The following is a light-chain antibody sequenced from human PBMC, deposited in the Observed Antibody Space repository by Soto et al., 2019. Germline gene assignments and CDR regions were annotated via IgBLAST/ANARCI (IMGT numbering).Light chain of an antibody. Sequence: EIVLTQSPGTLSLSPGERATLSCRASQSVSGSHLAWYQQKPGQAPRLLIYGASSRATGIPDRFSGSGSGTDFTLTISRLEPEDFAVFYCHQYGSSPQTFGQGTKVDIK. CDR2: GAS. CDR1: QSVSGSH. CDR3: HQYGSSPQT. V-gene: IGKV3-20*01. J-gene: IGKJ1*01.